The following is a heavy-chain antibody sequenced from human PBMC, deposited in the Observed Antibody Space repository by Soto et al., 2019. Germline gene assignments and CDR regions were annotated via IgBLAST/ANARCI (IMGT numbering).Heavy chain of an antibody. J-gene: IGHJ5*02. V-gene: IGHV1-24*01. CDR3: ATVPAYGDYVWWFEP. CDR1: GYTLTELS. CDR2: FDPEDGET. Sequence: GASVKVSCKVSGYTLTELSMHWVRQAPGKGLEWMGGFDPEDGETIYAQKFQGRVTMTEDTSTDTAYMELSSLRSEDTAVYYCATVPAYGDYVWWFEPWGQGTLVTVPS. D-gene: IGHD4-17*01.